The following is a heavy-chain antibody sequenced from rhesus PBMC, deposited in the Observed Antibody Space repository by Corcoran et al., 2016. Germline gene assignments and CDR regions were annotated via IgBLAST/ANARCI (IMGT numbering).Heavy chain of an antibody. D-gene: IGHD1-38*01. CDR3: ARDPTLTASY. Sequence: QVRLQQWGEGLVKPSETLSLTCAVDGDSISGNYYWPWIRQGPGKGLGWIGNLDGKRTNTYHNPSLQNRLTISKDTSKNQFSLRLTSVTAADTAVYYCARDPTLTASYWGQGVLVTVSS. V-gene: IGHV4-73*01. J-gene: IGHJ4*01. CDR1: GDSISGNYY. CDR2: LDGKRTNT.